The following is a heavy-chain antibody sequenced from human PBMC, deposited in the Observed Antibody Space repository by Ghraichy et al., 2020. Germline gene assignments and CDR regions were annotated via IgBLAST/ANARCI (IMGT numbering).Heavy chain of an antibody. CDR2: IWNDGSYK. Sequence: GGSLRLSCAASGFPFSHSQVHWVRQAPGKGLEWVAVIWNDGSYKYYEDSVKGRFTISRDNSKNTLFLQMDNLSVEDTAVYYCATEFNGWLDPWGQGTLVTDSS. CDR3: ATEFNGWLDP. J-gene: IGHJ5*02. CDR1: GFPFSHSQ. V-gene: IGHV3-30*02. D-gene: IGHD2-8*01.